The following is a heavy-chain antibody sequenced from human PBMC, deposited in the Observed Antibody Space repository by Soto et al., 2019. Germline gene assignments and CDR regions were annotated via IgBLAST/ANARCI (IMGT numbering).Heavy chain of an antibody. CDR1: GFTFSRYC. J-gene: IGHJ4*02. D-gene: IGHD5-18*01. V-gene: IGHV3-33*01. CDR3: AREGVDTAMAAFDH. Sequence: AESLSLSCAVSGFTFSRYCMRWVRQAPGKGLEWVGVICNNGSNAYHRDSMTGPSTTPRDNSKNTVYLQMNSLGAEDAAVYYCAREGVDTAMAAFDHWGQGILVTVSS. CDR2: ICNNGSNA.